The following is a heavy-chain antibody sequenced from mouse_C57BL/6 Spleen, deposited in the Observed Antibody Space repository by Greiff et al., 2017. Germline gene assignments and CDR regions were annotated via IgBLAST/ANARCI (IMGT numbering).Heavy chain of an antibody. V-gene: IGHV1-9*01. CDR2: ILPGSGST. CDR3: ARESGNWGLSLTY. D-gene: IGHD1-1*01. CDR1: GYTFTGYW. J-gene: IGHJ3*01. Sequence: QVQLQQSGAELMKPGASVKLSCKATGYTFTGYWIEWVKQRPGHGLEWIGEILPGSGSTNYTEKFKGQATFTADTYAHTAYMQLSSLTTEDSAIYYCARESGNWGLSLTYWGQGTLGTVSA.